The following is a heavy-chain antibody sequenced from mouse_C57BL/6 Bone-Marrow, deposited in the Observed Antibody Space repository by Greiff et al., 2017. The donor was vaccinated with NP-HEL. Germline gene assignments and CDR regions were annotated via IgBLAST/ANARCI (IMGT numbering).Heavy chain of an antibody. V-gene: IGHV1-42*01. Sequence: EVQLQQSGPELVKPGASVKISCKASGYSFTGYYMNWVKQSPEKSLEWIGEINPSTGGTTYNQKFKAKATLTVDKSSSTAYMQLKSLTSEDSAVYYCARWDDADNWGQGTTLTVSS. J-gene: IGHJ2*01. CDR1: GYSFTGYY. D-gene: IGHD2-3*01. CDR3: ARWDDADN. CDR2: INPSTGGT.